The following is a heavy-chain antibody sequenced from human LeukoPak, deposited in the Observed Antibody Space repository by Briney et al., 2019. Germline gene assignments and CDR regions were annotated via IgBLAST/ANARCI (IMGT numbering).Heavy chain of an antibody. Sequence: GGSLRLSCAASGFTFSNYWMHWVRQAPGEALMWVSRIKSDGSSTTYADSVKGRFTISRDNSKNTLYLQMNSLRAEDTAIYYCAKDRASGDNSKVDYWGQGTLVTVSS. CDR2: IKSDGSST. CDR1: GFTFSNYW. V-gene: IGHV3-74*01. J-gene: IGHJ4*02. D-gene: IGHD4-23*01. CDR3: AKDRASGDNSKVDY.